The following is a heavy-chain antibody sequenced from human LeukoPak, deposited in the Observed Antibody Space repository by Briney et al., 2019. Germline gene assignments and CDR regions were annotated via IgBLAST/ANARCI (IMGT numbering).Heavy chain of an antibody. CDR2: IFYSGNT. D-gene: IGHD2-15*01. CDR1: GVSISSYY. V-gene: IGHV4-59*08. J-gene: IGHJ3*02. CDR3: ARQLAAGNDAFDI. Sequence: SETLSLTCTVSGVSISSYYWSWIRQPPGKGLEWIGYIFYSGNTIYNPSLKSRVTISVDTSKNHFSLRLRSVTAADTAVYFCARQLAAGNDAFDIWGQGTMVTVSS.